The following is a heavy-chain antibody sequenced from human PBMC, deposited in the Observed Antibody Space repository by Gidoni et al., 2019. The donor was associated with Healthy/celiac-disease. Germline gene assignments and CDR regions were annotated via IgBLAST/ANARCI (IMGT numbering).Heavy chain of an antibody. CDR2: ISGSGGST. Sequence: EVQLLESGGGLVPPGGSLRLSCAASGFTFSSSAMSWVRQAPGKGLEWVSAISGSGGSTYYADSVTGRFTISRDNSKNTLYLQMNSLRAEDTAVYYCAKDRGCSGGSCYGFDAFDIWGQGTMVTVSS. J-gene: IGHJ3*02. D-gene: IGHD2-15*01. CDR1: GFTFSSSA. CDR3: AKDRGCSGGSCYGFDAFDI. V-gene: IGHV3-23*01.